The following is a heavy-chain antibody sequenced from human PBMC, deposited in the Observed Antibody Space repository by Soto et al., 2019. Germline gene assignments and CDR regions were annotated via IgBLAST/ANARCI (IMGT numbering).Heavy chain of an antibody. Sequence: QVQLQESGPGLVKPSQTLSLTCTVSGGSISSGGYYWSWIRQHPGKGLEWIGYIYYSGSTYYNPSLKGRVTISVDTSKNQFSLKLRSVTAAETAVYYCAISSGYADWFDPWGQGTLVTVSS. CDR3: AISSGYADWFDP. CDR2: IYYSGST. D-gene: IGHD3-22*01. V-gene: IGHV4-31*03. J-gene: IGHJ5*02. CDR1: GGSISSGGYY.